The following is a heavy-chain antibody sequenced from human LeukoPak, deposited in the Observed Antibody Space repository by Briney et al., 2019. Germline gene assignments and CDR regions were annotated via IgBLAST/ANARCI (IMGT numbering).Heavy chain of an antibody. CDR1: GFTFSSYS. J-gene: IGHJ3*02. Sequence: GGALRVSCAASGFTFSSYSMNWVRQAPGKGLEWVSSISSSSSYIYYADSVKGRFTISTDNAKNSLYLQMNSLRAEDTAVYYCARRDLDAFDIWGQGTMVTVSS. CDR2: ISSSSSYI. V-gene: IGHV3-21*01. CDR3: ARRDLDAFDI.